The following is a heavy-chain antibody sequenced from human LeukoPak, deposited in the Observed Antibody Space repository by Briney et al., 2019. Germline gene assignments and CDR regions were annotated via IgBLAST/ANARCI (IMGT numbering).Heavy chain of an antibody. CDR3: ARQSGEWLRLFDY. V-gene: IGHV4-39*01. Sequence: PSETLSLTCTVSGGSISSSSYYWGWIRQPPGKGLEWIGSIYYSGSTYYNPSLKSRVTISVDTSKNQFSLKLSSATAADTAVYYCARQSGEWLRLFDYWGQGTLVTVSS. J-gene: IGHJ4*02. D-gene: IGHD5-12*01. CDR1: GGSISSSSYY. CDR2: IYYSGST.